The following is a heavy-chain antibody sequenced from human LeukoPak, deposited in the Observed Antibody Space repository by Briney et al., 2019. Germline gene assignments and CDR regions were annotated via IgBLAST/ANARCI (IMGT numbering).Heavy chain of an antibody. CDR1: GGSISSYY. Sequence: PSETLSLTCTVSGGSISSYYWSWIRQPPGKGLEWIGYISYRGSTKYNPSLKSRVTISVDTSKNQFSLKLNSVSAADTAVYYCARADWKYYYYYYMDVWGKGTTVTVSS. D-gene: IGHD1-1*01. CDR2: ISYRGST. J-gene: IGHJ6*03. V-gene: IGHV4-59*01. CDR3: ARADWKYYYYYYMDV.